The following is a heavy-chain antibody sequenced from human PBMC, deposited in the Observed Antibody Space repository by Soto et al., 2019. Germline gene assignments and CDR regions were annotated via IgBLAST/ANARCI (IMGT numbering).Heavy chain of an antibody. CDR2: ISGSGGST. Sequence: EVQLLESGGGLVQPGGSLRLSCAASGFTFSSYAMSWVRQAPGKGLEWVSAISGSGGSTYYADSVKGRFTISRDNSKNTLYLQMNSLIAEDTAVYYCAKSSVVVVVAAPFEYWGQGTLVTVTS. V-gene: IGHV3-23*01. D-gene: IGHD2-15*01. CDR3: AKSSVVVVVAAPFEY. J-gene: IGHJ4*02. CDR1: GFTFSSYA.